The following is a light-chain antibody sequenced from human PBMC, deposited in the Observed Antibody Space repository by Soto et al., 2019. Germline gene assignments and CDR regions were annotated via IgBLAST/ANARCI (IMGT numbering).Light chain of an antibody. Sequence: AIQLTQSPSSLSASIGDRVTITCRASQAIGSGLAWYQQKPGRGPELLIFDVSTLESGVPSRFRGSGFGTEFTLTIGSLQPEDFATYFCQKFSGVPAFVGGTRVEI. CDR2: DVS. CDR1: QAIGSG. V-gene: IGKV1-13*02. J-gene: IGKJ4*01. CDR3: QKFSGVPA.